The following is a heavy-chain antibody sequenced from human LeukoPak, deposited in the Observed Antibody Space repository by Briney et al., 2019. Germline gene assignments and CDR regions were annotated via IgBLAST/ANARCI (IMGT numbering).Heavy chain of an antibody. CDR1: GGSISSGDYY. V-gene: IGHV4-30-4*08. Sequence: PSETLSLTCTVSGGSISSGDYYWSWIRQPPGKGLEWIGYIYYSGSTYYNPSLKSRVTISVDTSKNQFSLKLSSVTAADTAVYYCARVGYQLLAGWFDPWGQGTLVTVSS. CDR3: ARVGYQLLAGWFDP. CDR2: IYYSGST. D-gene: IGHD2-2*01. J-gene: IGHJ5*02.